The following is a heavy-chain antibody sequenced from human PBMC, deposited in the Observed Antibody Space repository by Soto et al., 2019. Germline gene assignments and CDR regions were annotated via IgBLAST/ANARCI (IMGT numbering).Heavy chain of an antibody. CDR3: ARQVDYYYYYMDV. CDR2: IYYSGST. Sequence: QLQLQESGPGLVKPSETLSLTCTVSGGSISSSSYYWGWIRQPPGKGLEWIGSIYYSGSTYYNPSLKSRVTISVDTSKNQFSLKLSSVTAADTAVYYCARQVDYYYYYMDVWGKGTTVTVSS. D-gene: IGHD2-15*01. J-gene: IGHJ6*03. CDR1: GGSISSSSYY. V-gene: IGHV4-39*01.